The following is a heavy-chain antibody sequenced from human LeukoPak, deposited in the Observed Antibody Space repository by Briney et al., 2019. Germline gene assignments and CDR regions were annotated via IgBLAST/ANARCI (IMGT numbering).Heavy chain of an antibody. Sequence: GGSLRLSCATSGFTFSINAMSWVRQAPGKGLEWVSVISDSGGSTHYADSVKGRFTISRDNSKNTVYLQMNSLIAEDTAVYYCAKVGIVVGGDYYDYWGQGTLVTVSS. CDR3: AKVGIVVGGDYYDY. CDR2: ISDSGGST. V-gene: IGHV3-23*01. D-gene: IGHD3-22*01. J-gene: IGHJ4*02. CDR1: GFTFSINA.